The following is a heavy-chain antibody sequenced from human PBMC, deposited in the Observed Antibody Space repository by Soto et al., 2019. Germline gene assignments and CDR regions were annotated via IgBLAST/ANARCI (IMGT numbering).Heavy chain of an antibody. CDR3: ARISYWVKDY. D-gene: IGHD2-8*02. CDR1: GASLSSGSYY. V-gene: IGHV4-61*01. J-gene: IGHJ4*02. CDR2: FYYTGTT. Sequence: SETLSLTCTVSGASLSSGSYYWSWIRQPPGKGLEWIGYFYYTGTTKYNPSLESRVTISADTSKNQFSLNLTSVTAADTAVYYCARISYWVKDYWGQGALVTV.